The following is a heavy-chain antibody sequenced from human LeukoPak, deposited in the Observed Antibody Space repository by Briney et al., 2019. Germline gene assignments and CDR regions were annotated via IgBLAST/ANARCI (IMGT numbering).Heavy chain of an antibody. CDR2: INWSGDNT. Sequence: GGSLRLSCEDSGFTFADYGLSWVRQAPGKGLEWVAGINWSGDNTFYADSVKGRFTISRDNTKETLYLQMNNLRGEDTATYYCARDLSSNWNNLAYWGQGTLVTVSS. J-gene: IGHJ4*02. CDR3: ARDLSSNWNNLAY. CDR1: GFTFADYG. D-gene: IGHD1/OR15-1a*01. V-gene: IGHV3-20*04.